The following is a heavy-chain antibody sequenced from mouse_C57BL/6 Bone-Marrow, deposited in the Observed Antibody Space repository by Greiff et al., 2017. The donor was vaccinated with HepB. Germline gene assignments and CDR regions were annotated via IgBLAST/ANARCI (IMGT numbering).Heavy chain of an antibody. J-gene: IGHJ2*01. CDR1: GYTFTSYW. V-gene: IGHV1-55*01. CDR2: IYPGSGST. Sequence: QVQLQQPGAELVKPGASVKMSCKASGYTFTSYWITWVKQRPGQGLEWIGDIYPGSGSTNYNEKFKSKATLTVDTSSSTAYMQLSSLTSADSAVYYCARTGAYLATVGDYWGQGTTLTVSS. CDR3: ARTGAYLATVGDY. D-gene: IGHD1-1*01.